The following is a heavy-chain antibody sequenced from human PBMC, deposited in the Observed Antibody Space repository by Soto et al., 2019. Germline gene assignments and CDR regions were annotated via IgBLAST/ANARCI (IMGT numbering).Heavy chain of an antibody. D-gene: IGHD3-3*01. J-gene: IGHJ4*02. CDR3: AKDGTVLRFLESLLYLDS. V-gene: IGHV3-30*18. Sequence: GGSLRLSCAASGFTFSSYGMHWVRQAPGKGLEWVAVISYDGSNKYYADSVKGRFTISRDNSKNTLSLQMNSLRTEDTAVFYCAKDGTVLRFLESLLYLDSWGQGTLVTVSS. CDR1: GFTFSSYG. CDR2: ISYDGSNK.